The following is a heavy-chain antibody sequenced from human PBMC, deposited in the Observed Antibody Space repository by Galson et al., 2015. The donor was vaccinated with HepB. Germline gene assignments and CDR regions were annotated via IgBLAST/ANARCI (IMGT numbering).Heavy chain of an antibody. CDR3: VRDVPTAFLDY. J-gene: IGHJ4*02. CDR1: GFAFEHLW. Sequence: SLRLSCAASGFAFEHLWMHWVRQVPGKGLVWVSRITSDGSDTKYADFVEGRFTVSRDNAKNTLFPQMNSLRPEDTAIYYCVRDVPTAFLDYWGQGTQVTVSS. CDR2: ITSDGSDT. V-gene: IGHV3-74*03. D-gene: IGHD4-11*01.